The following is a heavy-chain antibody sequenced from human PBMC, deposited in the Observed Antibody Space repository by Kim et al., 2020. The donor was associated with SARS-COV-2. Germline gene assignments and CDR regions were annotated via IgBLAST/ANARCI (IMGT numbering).Heavy chain of an antibody. D-gene: IGHD1-26*01. V-gene: IGHV3-33*01. CDR3: ARVEIGGSYWGYYYGMDV. CDR2: IWYDGSNK. CDR1: GFTFSSYG. J-gene: IGHJ6*02. Sequence: GGSLRLSCAVSGFTFSSYGMHWVRQAPGKGLEWVAVIWYDGSNKYYADSVKGRFTISRDNSKNTLYLQMNSLRAEDTAVYYCARVEIGGSYWGYYYGMDVWGQGTTVTVSS.